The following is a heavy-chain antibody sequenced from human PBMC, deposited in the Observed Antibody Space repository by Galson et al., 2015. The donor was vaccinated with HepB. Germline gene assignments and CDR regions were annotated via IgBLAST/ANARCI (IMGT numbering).Heavy chain of an antibody. V-gene: IGHV3-30-3*01. J-gene: IGHJ6*02. CDR2: ISYDGSNK. Sequence: SLRLSCAASGFTFSSYAMHWVRQAPGKGLEWVAVISYDGSNKYYADSVKGRFTISRDNSKNTLYLQMNSLRAEDTAVYYCARAPLRGEYGMDVWGQGTTVTVSS. CDR3: ARAPLRGEYGMDV. D-gene: IGHD3-3*01. CDR1: GFTFSSYA.